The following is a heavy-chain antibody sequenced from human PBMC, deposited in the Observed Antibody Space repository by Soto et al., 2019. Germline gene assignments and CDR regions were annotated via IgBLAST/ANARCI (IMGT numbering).Heavy chain of an antibody. Sequence: NPSETLSLTCTVSGGSISSSSYYWGWIRQPPGKGLEWIGSIYYSGSTYYNPSLKSRVTISVDTSKNQFSLKLSSVTAADTAVYYCARHTVLTMIVVVITTYFDYWGQGTLVTVSS. V-gene: IGHV4-39*01. J-gene: IGHJ4*02. CDR1: GGSISSSSYY. D-gene: IGHD3-22*01. CDR2: IYYSGST. CDR3: ARHTVLTMIVVVITTYFDY.